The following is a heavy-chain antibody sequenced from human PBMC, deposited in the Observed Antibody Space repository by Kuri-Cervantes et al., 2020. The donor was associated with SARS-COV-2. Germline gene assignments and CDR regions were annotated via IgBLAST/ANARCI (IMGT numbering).Heavy chain of an antibody. V-gene: IGHV4-4*02. D-gene: IGHD2-2*02. CDR1: GGSISSSNW. CDR2: IYHSGST. J-gene: IGHJ6*02. CDR3: ARVPWDCSRTNCYRYYYYGMDV. Sequence: GSLRLSCVVSGGSISSSNWWSWVRQPPGKGLEWIGEIYHSGSTNYNPSLKSRVTILVDKSKNQFSLKLSSVTAADTAVYYCARVPWDCSRTNCYRYYYYGMDVWAKGPRSPSP.